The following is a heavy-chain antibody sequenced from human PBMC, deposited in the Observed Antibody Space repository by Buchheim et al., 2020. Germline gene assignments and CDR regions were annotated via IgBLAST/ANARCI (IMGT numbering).Heavy chain of an antibody. CDR2: ISSSASTI. J-gene: IGHJ6*02. D-gene: IGHD1-14*01. V-gene: IGHV3-48*03. CDR1: GFTFSNYE. Sequence: EVQLVESGGGLVQPGGSLRLSCAASGFTFSNYEMNWVRQAPGKGLEWISYISSSASTIYYADSVKGRFTISRYNAKNSLYLQMNSLRAEDTAVYYCARAVGIYYYGMDVWGQGTT. CDR3: ARAVGIYYYGMDV.